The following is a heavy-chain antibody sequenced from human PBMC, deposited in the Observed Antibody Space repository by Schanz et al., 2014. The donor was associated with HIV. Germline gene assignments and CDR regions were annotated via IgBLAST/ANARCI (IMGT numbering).Heavy chain of an antibody. CDR3: ARETSGFSTSWPPRYHYYGMDV. Sequence: EVQLMDSGGGLVRPGGSLRLSCAASGLTFSNYAMSWVRQAPGKGLEWVSLIGSGGGRTYYADSVKGRVTISRDNSKNTLCRQMNSLRAEDTAVYYCARETSGFSTSWPPRYHYYGMDVWGQGTTVTVSS. CDR2: IGSGGGRT. J-gene: IGHJ6*02. CDR1: GLTFSNYA. D-gene: IGHD6-13*01. V-gene: IGHV3-23*01.